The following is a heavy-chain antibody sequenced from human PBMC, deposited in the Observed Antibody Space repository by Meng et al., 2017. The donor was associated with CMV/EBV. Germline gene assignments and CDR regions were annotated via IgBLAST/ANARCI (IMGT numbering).Heavy chain of an antibody. J-gene: IGHJ4*02. CDR2: IYYSEST. CDR3: ARDSAVACVVYY. V-gene: IGHV4-39*07. CDR1: GGSISSSSYY. D-gene: IGHD6-19*01. Sequence: RHVQASGPGPVKPAASLSLTCTVSGGSISSSSYYWGWIRKPPGTGLEWIGSIYYSESTYYNPSLKSRVTISVDTSKNQFSLKLSSVTAADTAVYYCARDSAVACVVYYWGQETLVTVSS.